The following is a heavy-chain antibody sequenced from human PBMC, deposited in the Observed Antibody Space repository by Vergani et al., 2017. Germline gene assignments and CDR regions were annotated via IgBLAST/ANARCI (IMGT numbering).Heavy chain of an antibody. CDR3: ARDCTSGGCPDNYGMDV. V-gene: IGHV3-21*06. D-gene: IGHD2-8*01. Sequence: EVQLQESGGGLVKPGGSLRVSCAASGFRFSTYILNWVRQAPGKGLEWVSSISGRSNYIYYADSLKGRFTISRDNTTNSLFLQLRSLRAEDAAVYYCARDCTSGGCPDNYGMDVWGQGATVTVSS. J-gene: IGHJ6*02. CDR2: ISGRSNYI. CDR1: GFRFSTYI.